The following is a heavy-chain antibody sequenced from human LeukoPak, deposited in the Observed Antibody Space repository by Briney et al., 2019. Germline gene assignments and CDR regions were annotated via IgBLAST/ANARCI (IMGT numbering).Heavy chain of an antibody. J-gene: IGHJ4*02. D-gene: IGHD5-12*01. CDR3: ARGEEWALVATITYYFDY. CDR2: ISSSSSTI. Sequence: PGGSLRLSCAASGFPFSKYGMHWVRQAPGKGLEWVSYISSSSSTIYYADSVKGRFTISRDNAKNSLYLQMNSLRDEDTAVYYCARGEEWALVATITYYFDYWGQGTLVTVSS. V-gene: IGHV3-48*02. CDR1: GFPFSKYG.